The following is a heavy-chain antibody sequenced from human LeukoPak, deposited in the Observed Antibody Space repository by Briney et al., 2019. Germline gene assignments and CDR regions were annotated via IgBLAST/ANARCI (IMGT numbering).Heavy chain of an antibody. CDR3: AIYEYSSSWDYYYGMDV. CDR2: IYYSGST. J-gene: IGHJ6*02. Sequence: SETLSLTCTVSGGSISSGDYYWSWIRQPPGKGLEWIGYIYYSGSTYYNPSLKSRVTISVDTSKNQFSLKLSSVTAADTAVYYCAIYEYSSSWDYYYGMDVWGQGTTVTVSS. D-gene: IGHD6-6*01. V-gene: IGHV4-30-4*01. CDR1: GGSISSGDYY.